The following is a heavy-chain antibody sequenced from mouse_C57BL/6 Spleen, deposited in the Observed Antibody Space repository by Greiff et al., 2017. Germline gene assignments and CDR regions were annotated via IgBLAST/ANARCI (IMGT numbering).Heavy chain of an antibody. CDR2: INPGNGGT. V-gene: IGHV1-53*01. J-gene: IGHJ4*01. CDR3: ASWLLHYYDLGD. D-gene: IGHD2-3*01. Sequence: VQLQQPGTELVKPGASVKLSCTASGYTFTSYWMHWVKQRPGQGLEWIGNINPGNGGTNYNAKFKSKATLTADTASSTAYMQLSSLTSEDSAVYYCASWLLHYYDLGDRGKGTTVTSS. CDR1: GYTFTSYW.